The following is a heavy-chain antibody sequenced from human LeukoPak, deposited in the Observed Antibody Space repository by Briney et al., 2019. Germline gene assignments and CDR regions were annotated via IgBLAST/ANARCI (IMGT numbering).Heavy chain of an antibody. CDR1: GSSISSYG. CDR2: IHTSGTT. J-gene: IGHJ5*02. Sequence: SETLSLTCTVSGSSISSYGWCWIRKRAGKGLEWIGRIHTSGTTNYNPPLKRRVTMSVATSKYQFSLKLSSATAAATAVYYCARSPKFRGPLNWFDPWGQGTLVTVSS. V-gene: IGHV4-4*07. D-gene: IGHD3-16*01. CDR3: ARSPKFRGPLNWFDP.